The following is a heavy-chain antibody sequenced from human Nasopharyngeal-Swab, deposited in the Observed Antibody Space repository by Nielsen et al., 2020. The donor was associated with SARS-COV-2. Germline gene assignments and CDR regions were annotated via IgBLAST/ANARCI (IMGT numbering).Heavy chain of an antibody. CDR3: ARGQGLTGWFDP. D-gene: IGHD3-10*01. CDR2: IYPGDSDT. J-gene: IGHJ5*02. Sequence: VRQMPGKGLEWMGIIYPGDSDTRYSPSFQGQVTISADKSISTAYLQWGSLKASDTAMYYCARGQGLTGWFDPWGQGTLVTVSS. V-gene: IGHV5-51*01.